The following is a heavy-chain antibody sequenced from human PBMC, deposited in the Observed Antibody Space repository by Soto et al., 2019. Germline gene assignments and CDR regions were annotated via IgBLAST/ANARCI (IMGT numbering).Heavy chain of an antibody. CDR2: IKSKTDGGTT. Sequence: GGSLRLACAASVFTFSNAWMSWVRQAPGKGLEWVGRIKSKTDGGTTDYAAPVKGRFTISRDDSKNTLYLQMNSLKTEDTAVYYCTTAFGYCSSTSCYYYYGMDVWGQGTTVTVSS. V-gene: IGHV3-15*01. D-gene: IGHD2-2*01. CDR1: VFTFSNAW. J-gene: IGHJ6*02. CDR3: TTAFGYCSSTSCYYYYGMDV.